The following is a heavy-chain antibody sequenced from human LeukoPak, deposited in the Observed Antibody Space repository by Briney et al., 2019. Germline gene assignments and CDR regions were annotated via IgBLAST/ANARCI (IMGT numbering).Heavy chain of an antibody. CDR3: AKDLRGIAARQVHFYFDY. Sequence: PGGSLRLSCAASGFTFSSYAMSWVRQAPGKGLEWVSAISGSGGSTSYADSVKGRFTISRDNSKNTLYLQMNSLRAEDTAVYYCAKDLRGIAARQVHFYFDYWGQGTLVTVSS. CDR2: ISGSGGST. J-gene: IGHJ4*02. V-gene: IGHV3-23*01. D-gene: IGHD6-6*01. CDR1: GFTFSSYA.